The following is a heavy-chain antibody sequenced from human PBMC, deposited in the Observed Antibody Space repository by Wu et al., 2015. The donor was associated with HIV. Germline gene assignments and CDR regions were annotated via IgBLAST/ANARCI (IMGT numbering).Heavy chain of an antibody. D-gene: IGHD5-18*01. V-gene: IGHV1-69*13. J-gene: IGHJ4*02. CDR2: LIPMYGTA. CDR3: AGGGGRTSMDPFDY. Sequence: HLLQSGAEVKKPGSSVRVSCKVSGGTFSSYALSWVRQAPGQGLEWMGRLIPMYGTANYAQKFQGRVTITADESTSTAYMDVNTLRSEDTAVYFCAGGGGRTSMDPFDYWGQGTLVTVSS. CDR1: GGTFSSYA.